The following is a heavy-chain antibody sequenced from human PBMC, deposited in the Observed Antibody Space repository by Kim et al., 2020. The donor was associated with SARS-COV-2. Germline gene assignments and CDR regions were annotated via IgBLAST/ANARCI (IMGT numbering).Heavy chain of an antibody. CDR2: INHSGST. CDR1: GGSFSGYY. V-gene: IGHV4-34*01. CDR3: ARGLRSRKISSGYYLYY. J-gene: IGHJ4*02. D-gene: IGHD3-22*01. Sequence: SETLSLTCAVYGGSFSGYYWSWIRQPPGKGLEWIGEINHSGSTNYNPSLKSRVTISVNTTKNQFSLKLSSVTAADTAVYYCARGLRSRKISSGYYLYYWGQGTLVTVSS.